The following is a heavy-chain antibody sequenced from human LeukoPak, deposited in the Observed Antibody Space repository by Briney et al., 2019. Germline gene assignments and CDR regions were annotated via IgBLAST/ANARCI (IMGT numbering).Heavy chain of an antibody. J-gene: IGHJ4*02. V-gene: IGHV3-23*01. CDR2: ISGSGGST. Sequence: GGSLRLSCAASGFTFSSYAMSWVRQAPGKGLEWVSAISGSGGSTYYADSVKGRFTISRDNSKNTLYLQMNSLRAEDTAVYYCAKDPFRHVVVPYLTEGYWGQGTLVTVSS. CDR3: AKDPFRHVVVPYLTEGY. CDR1: GFTFSSYA. D-gene: IGHD2-2*01.